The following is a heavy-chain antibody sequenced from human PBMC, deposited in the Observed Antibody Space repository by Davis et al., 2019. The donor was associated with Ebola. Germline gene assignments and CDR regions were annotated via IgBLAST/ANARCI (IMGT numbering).Heavy chain of an antibody. CDR3: AREGTIRGVNFDY. V-gene: IGHV3-53*01. CDR1: GFTVSSNY. Sequence: GGSLRLSCAASGFTVSSNYMTWVRQAPGKGLEWVSVIYSGGGTYYADSVKGRFTISRDNAKNSLYLQMNSLRAEDTAVYYCAREGTIRGVNFDYWGQGTLVTVSS. CDR2: IYSGGGT. D-gene: IGHD3-10*01. J-gene: IGHJ4*02.